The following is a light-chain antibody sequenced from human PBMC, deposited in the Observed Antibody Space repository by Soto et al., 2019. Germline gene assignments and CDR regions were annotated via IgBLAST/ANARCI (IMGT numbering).Light chain of an antibody. CDR2: AAS. V-gene: IGKV3-20*01. CDR1: QSVSATY. CDR3: QHYGPSTRT. Sequence: EIVLTQSPGTLSLSPGESATLSCRATQSVSATYLAWYQQKPGQAPRLLIYAASSRATDIPDRFSGSGSGTDFTLAISRLEPEDFAVYWCQHYGPSTRTFGQGTKVDIK. J-gene: IGKJ1*01.